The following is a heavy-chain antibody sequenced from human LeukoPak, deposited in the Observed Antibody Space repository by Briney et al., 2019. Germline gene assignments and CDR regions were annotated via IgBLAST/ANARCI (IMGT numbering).Heavy chain of an antibody. J-gene: IGHJ5*02. CDR1: GYTFTSYY. D-gene: IGHD3-10*01. CDR3: ARVRITMVRGVKEVNWFDP. CDR2: INPSGGST. Sequence: ASVKVSCKASGYTFTSYYMHWVRQAPGQGLEWMGIINPSGGSTSYAQKFQGRVTMTRDMSTSTVYMELSSLRSDDTAVYYCARVRITMVRGVKEVNWFDPWGQGTLVTVSS. V-gene: IGHV1-46*01.